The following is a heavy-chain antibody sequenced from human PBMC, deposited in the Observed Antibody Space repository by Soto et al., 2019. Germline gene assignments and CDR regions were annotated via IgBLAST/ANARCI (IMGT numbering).Heavy chain of an antibody. D-gene: IGHD2-15*01. CDR3: ARAREPVDIVVADALQEFMVY. V-gene: IGHV1-69*13. CDR2: IIPIFGTA. Sequence: GASVKVSCKASGGTFSSYAISWVRQAPGQGLEWMGGIIPIFGTANYAQKFQGRVTITADESTSTAYMELSSLRSEDTAVYYCARAREPVDIVVADALQEFMVYWGQGTLVTVSS. J-gene: IGHJ4*02. CDR1: GGTFSSYA.